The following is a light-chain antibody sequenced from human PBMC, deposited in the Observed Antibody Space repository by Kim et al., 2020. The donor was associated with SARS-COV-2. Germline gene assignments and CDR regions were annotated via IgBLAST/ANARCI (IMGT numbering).Light chain of an antibody. Sequence: DIQMTQSPSSLSASVGDRVTITCQASQDISNYLNWYQQKPGKAPKLLIYDASNLETGVPSRFSGSGSGTDFIFTISSLQPEDFATYYCQQYADSPLDFGGGTKLEI. CDR2: DAS. CDR3: QQYADSPLD. J-gene: IGKJ4*01. CDR1: QDISNY. V-gene: IGKV1-33*01.